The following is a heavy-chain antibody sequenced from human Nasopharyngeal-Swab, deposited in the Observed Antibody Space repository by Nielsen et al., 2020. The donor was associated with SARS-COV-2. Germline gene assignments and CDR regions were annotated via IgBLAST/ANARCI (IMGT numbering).Heavy chain of an antibody. CDR2: INSDGSST. D-gene: IGHD5-24*01. CDR3: TRGANGYNFGYYYYGMDV. V-gene: IGHV3-74*01. J-gene: IGHJ6*02. Sequence: VRQAPGKRLVWVSRINSDGSSTSYADSVKGRFTISRDNAKNTLYLQMNSLRAEDTAVYYCTRGANGYNFGYYYYGMDVWGQGTTVTVSS.